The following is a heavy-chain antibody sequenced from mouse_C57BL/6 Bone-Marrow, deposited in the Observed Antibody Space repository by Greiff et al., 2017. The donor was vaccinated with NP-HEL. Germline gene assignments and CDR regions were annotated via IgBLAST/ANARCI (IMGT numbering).Heavy chain of an antibody. CDR3: ARGGLRRRLYWYFDV. D-gene: IGHD2-4*01. CDR1: GYTFTSYW. V-gene: IGHV1-72*01. CDR2: IDPNSGGT. Sequence: QVQLQQPGAELVKPGASVKLSCKASGYTFTSYWMHWVKQRPGRGLEWIGRIDPNSGGTKYNEKLKSKATLTVDKPSSTAYMQISSLTSEDSAVYYCARGGLRRRLYWYFDVWGTGTTVTVSS. J-gene: IGHJ1*03.